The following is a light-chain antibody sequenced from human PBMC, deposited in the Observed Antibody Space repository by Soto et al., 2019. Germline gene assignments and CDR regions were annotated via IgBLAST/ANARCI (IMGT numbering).Light chain of an antibody. V-gene: IGKV1-5*01. J-gene: IGKJ1*01. CDR1: QSISSW. Sequence: DIQMTQSPSTLSASVGDRVTITCRAGQSISSWLAWYQQKPGKAPKLLIYDASSLESGVPSRFSGSGSGTEFTLTISSLQPDDIATYYCQQYDTYWTFGQGTKVDIK. CDR3: QQYDTYWT. CDR2: DAS.